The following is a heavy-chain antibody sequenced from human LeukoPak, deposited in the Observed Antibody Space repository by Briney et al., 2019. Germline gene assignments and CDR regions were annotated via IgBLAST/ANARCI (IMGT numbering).Heavy chain of an antibody. CDR1: GGSIGTYY. CDR2: IYVTGT. D-gene: IGHD3-16*02. Sequence: SETLSLTCTVSGGSIGTYYWSWIRQSPGKGLEWIGYIYVTGTSYNPYLQSRVTISVDKSRNQFFLKMSSVTAADTAVYYCAKHIGGGIEDMDVWGKGTKVIVSS. V-gene: IGHV4-59*08. J-gene: IGHJ6*03. CDR3: AKHIGGGIEDMDV.